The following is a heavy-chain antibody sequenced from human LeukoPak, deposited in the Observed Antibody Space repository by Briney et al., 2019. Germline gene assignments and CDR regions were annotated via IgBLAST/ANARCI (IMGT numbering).Heavy chain of an antibody. CDR2: ISSRRTSI. Sequence: PGGSLTLSCAASRFTFSIYSMNWVRQAPGKGLEWVSSISSRRTSIYYADSVKGRSTIPRHNPKNSPYLQVNRLRAEHTAIYTCARVCILDDYGGQGTLVTV. CDR3: ARVCILDDY. J-gene: IGHJ4*02. D-gene: IGHD3-16*01. V-gene: IGHV3-21*01. CDR1: RFTFSIYS.